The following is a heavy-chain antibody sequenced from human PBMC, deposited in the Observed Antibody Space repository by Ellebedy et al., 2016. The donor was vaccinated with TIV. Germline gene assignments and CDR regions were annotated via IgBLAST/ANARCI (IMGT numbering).Heavy chain of an antibody. J-gene: IGHJ4*02. V-gene: IGHV3-23*01. CDR1: GFTFSSYA. CDR2: ISATAGST. Sequence: GESLKISCAASGFTFSSYAMGWVRQAPGRGLAWVSAISATAGSTYYTDSVKGRFTISRDNSKSTLYLQMNSLRAEDTAVDYCANYDYGDYFVVYWGQGALVTVSS. D-gene: IGHD4-17*01. CDR3: ANYDYGDYFVVY.